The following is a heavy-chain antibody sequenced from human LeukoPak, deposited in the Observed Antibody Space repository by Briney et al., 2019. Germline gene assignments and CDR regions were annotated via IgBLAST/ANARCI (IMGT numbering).Heavy chain of an antibody. Sequence: PSETLSLTCTVSGGSISSSSYYWGWIRQPPGKGLEWIGSIYYSGSTYYNPSLKSRVTISVDTSKNQFSLKLSSVTAADTAVYYCARGGMYYDILTGPASPYYYYYMDVWGKGTTVTVSS. J-gene: IGHJ6*03. CDR1: GGSISSSSYY. CDR3: ARGGMYYDILTGPASPYYYYYMDV. V-gene: IGHV4-39*07. CDR2: IYYSGST. D-gene: IGHD3-9*01.